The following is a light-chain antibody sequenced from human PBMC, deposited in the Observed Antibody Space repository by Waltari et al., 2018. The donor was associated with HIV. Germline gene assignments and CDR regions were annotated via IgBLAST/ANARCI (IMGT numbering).Light chain of an antibody. CDR1: QAISTD. CDR2: DAS. J-gene: IGKJ4*01. Sequence: AIQLTQSPSSLSASLGDRVTITCRSSQAISTDLAWYQQKPGKPPKLLIYDASLLQRGVPTRFTGSGSGTDFTLTINSLQPEDFATYYCQQFKSLPLTFAGGTKVE. V-gene: IGKV1-13*02. CDR3: QQFKSLPLT.